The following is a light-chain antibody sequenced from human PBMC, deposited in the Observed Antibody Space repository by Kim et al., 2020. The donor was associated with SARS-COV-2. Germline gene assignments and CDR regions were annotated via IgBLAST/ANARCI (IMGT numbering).Light chain of an antibody. CDR2: GDN. CDR1: SGREARKD. Sequence: KGKISCTGTSGREARKDIQVYQQRTSSPPTTVIYGDNQRPSGIPAPLSGSIDSSSNSASLTSSGLETDEEADYYCRSYDSSNHWVFGGGTQLTVL. CDR3: RSYDSSNHWV. V-gene: IGLV6-57*02. J-gene: IGLJ3*02.